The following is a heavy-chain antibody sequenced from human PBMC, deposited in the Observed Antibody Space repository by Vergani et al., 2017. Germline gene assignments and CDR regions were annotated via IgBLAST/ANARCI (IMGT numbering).Heavy chain of an antibody. CDR3: ASSGYYTDYYYYMDV. CDR2: IYYSGST. J-gene: IGHJ6*03. D-gene: IGHD3-3*01. Sequence: QVKLQESGPGLVKPSETLSLTCTVSGGSISSGGYYWSWIRQPPGKGLEWIGYIYYSGSTYYNPSLKSRVTISVDTSKNQFSLKLSSVTAADTAVYYCASSGYYTDYYYYMDVWGKGTTVTVSS. V-gene: IGHV4-31*03. CDR1: GGSISSGGYY.